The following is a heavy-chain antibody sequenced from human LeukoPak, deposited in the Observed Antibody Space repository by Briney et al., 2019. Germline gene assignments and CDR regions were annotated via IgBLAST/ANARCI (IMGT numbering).Heavy chain of an antibody. CDR3: ARDEWLVRGGGFDY. D-gene: IGHD6-19*01. V-gene: IGHV6-1*01. CDR1: GNSVSSNSAA. J-gene: IGHJ4*02. CDR2: TYYRSKWYN. Sequence: PSQTLSLTCAISGNSVSSNSAAWNWIRQSPSRGLEWLGRTYYRSKWYNDYAVSVKSRITINPDTSKNQFSLQLNSVTPEDTAVYYCARDEWLVRGGGFDYWGQGTLVTVSS.